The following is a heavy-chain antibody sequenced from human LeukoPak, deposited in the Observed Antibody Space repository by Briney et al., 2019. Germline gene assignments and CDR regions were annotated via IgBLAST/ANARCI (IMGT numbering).Heavy chain of an antibody. Sequence: GGSLRLSCAAYGFTFSSYEMNWVRQAPGKGLEWVSYISSSGSTIYYADSVKGRFTISRDNAKNSLYLQMNSLRAEDTAVYYCARVSTMVRGAKPDYWGQGTLVTVSS. D-gene: IGHD3-10*01. J-gene: IGHJ4*02. CDR2: ISSSGSTI. CDR3: ARVSTMVRGAKPDY. V-gene: IGHV3-48*03. CDR1: GFTFSSYE.